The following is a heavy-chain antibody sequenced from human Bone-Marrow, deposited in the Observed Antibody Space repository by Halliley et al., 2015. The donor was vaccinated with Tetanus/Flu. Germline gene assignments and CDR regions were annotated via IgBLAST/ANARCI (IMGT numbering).Heavy chain of an antibody. V-gene: IGHV3-7*03. J-gene: IGHJ4*02. D-gene: IGHD3-22*01. CDR2: HKDDGSEQ. CDR3: ARDYYRYFDH. Sequence: GLWWGANHKDDGSEQSYVASVQGRFTNSQDNAKNSLYLQMNSLGAGDTAGYYCARDYYRYFDHWGQGILVTVSS.